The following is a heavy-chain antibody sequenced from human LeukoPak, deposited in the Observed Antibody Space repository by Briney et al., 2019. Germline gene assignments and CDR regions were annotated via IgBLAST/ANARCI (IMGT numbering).Heavy chain of an antibody. CDR3: AKGGKWDVTPFDY. CDR1: GFTFTSYS. D-gene: IGHD1-26*01. J-gene: IGHJ4*02. CDR2: ISGGGGST. Sequence: GGSLRLYCAASGFTFTSYSMNWVRQAPGKGLEWVSTISGGGGSTYYADSVKGRFTISRDNSKNTLYLQVNSLRAEDTAVYYCAKGGKWDVTPFDYWGQGTLVTVSS. V-gene: IGHV3-23*01.